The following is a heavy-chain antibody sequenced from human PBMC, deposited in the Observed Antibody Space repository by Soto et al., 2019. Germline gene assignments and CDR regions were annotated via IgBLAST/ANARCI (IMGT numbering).Heavy chain of an antibody. Sequence: QVQLVQSGAEVKKPGSSVKVSCKASGGTFSSYTISWVRQAPGQGLEWMGRIIPILGIANYAQKFQGRVTITADKSTSTAYMELNSLRSEDTAVYYCARSDNGGNGGVFDYWGQGTLVTVSS. V-gene: IGHV1-69*02. CDR1: GGTFSSYT. D-gene: IGHD4-17*01. J-gene: IGHJ4*02. CDR2: IIPILGIA. CDR3: ARSDNGGNGGVFDY.